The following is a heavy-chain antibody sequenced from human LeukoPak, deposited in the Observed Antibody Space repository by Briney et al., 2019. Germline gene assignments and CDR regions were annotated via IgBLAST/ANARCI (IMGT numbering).Heavy chain of an antibody. J-gene: IGHJ4*02. D-gene: IGHD6-13*01. V-gene: IGHV5-51*01. CDR2: IYPGDSDP. CDR1: GYTFTTYW. CDR3: ARHGLGSSWFGFDY. Sequence: GESLKISCKGSGYTFTTYWIGWVRQMPGKGLGCMGIIYPGDSDPRYSPSFQGQVTISADKSISTAYLQWSSLKASDSAMYYCARHGLGSSWFGFDYWGQGTLVTVSS.